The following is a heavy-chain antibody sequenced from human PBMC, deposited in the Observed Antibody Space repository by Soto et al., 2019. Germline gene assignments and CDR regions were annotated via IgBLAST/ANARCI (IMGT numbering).Heavy chain of an antibody. V-gene: IGHV3-30*18. CDR1: GFSVSNYG. CDR2: ISYDGSDK. J-gene: IGHJ4*02. Sequence: QVQLVESGGGVVQPGRSLRLSCAASGFSVSNYGMHRVRQAPGKGLEWVAVISYDGSDKNYADSVKGRFTISRDNSKNTLYLQMNSLRAEDTAIYYCAKDLSSGYDFGPFDYWGQGTLVTVSS. D-gene: IGHD5-12*01. CDR3: AKDLSSGYDFGPFDY.